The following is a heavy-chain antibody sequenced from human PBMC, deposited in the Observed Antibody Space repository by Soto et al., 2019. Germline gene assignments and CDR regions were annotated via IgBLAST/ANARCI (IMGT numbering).Heavy chain of an antibody. CDR2: IYYTGIT. D-gene: IGHD3-9*01. CDR3: ARAGYYDWCFDL. Sequence: SETLSLTCTVSGGSVSGVDYFWSWIRQSPGKGLEWIGYIYYTGITHLNPSLKSRLTMAVDTSKNELSLKLTPVSAADTAVYFCARAGYYDWCFDLWGLGTPVTVSS. CDR1: GGSVSGVDYF. J-gene: IGHJ4*02. V-gene: IGHV4-30-4*01.